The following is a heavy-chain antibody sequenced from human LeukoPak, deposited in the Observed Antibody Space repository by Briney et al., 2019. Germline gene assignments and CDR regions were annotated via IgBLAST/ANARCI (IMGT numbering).Heavy chain of an antibody. V-gene: IGHV3-30-3*01. CDR2: ISHDGSDK. J-gene: IGHJ6*02. CDR3: ARGNSINYYYYGMDV. Sequence: PGGSLRLSCAASGFIFSNYAIHWVRQAPGKGLEWVAAISHDGSDKYYADSVKGQFTISRDNSKNTVYLQMNSLRGEDTAVYYCARGNSINYYYYGMDVWGQGTTVTVS. CDR1: GFIFSNYA. D-gene: IGHD3-10*01.